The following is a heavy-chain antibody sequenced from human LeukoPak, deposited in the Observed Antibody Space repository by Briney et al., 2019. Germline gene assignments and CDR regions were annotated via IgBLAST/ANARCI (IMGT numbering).Heavy chain of an antibody. Sequence: PSQTLSLTCAISGDSVSANSATWNWIRQSPSRGLEWLGRTYYRSKWYRDYAVSVKSRITINPDSSKNHFSLQLNSVTPEDTALYYCARDSDAFDIWGQGTMVTVSS. CDR2: TYYRSKWYR. J-gene: IGHJ3*02. CDR3: ARDSDAFDI. V-gene: IGHV6-1*01. CDR1: GDSVSANSAT.